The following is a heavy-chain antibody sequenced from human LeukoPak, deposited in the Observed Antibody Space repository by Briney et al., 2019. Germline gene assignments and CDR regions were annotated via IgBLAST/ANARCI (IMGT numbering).Heavy chain of an antibody. CDR3: ARGRPLWISSWFDY. Sequence: SETLSLTCAVYGGSFSGYYWSWIRQPPGKGLEWIGEINHSGSTNYNPSLKSRVTISVDTSKNQFSLKLSSVTAADTAVYYCARGRPLWISSWFDYWGQGTLVTVSS. CDR1: GGSFSGYY. D-gene: IGHD6-13*01. V-gene: IGHV4-34*01. CDR2: INHSGST. J-gene: IGHJ4*02.